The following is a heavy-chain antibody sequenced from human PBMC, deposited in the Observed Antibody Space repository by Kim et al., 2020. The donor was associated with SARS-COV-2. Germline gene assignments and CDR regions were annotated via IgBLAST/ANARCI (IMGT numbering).Heavy chain of an antibody. D-gene: IGHD6-19*01. CDR3: AKDKAGSGWYFDY. Sequence: GGSLRLSCAASGFTFSTYAMGWVRQAPGKGLEWVSGISGSGGSTYYADSVKGRFTISRDNSKNTLYLQMNSLRAEDTAVYYCAKDKAGSGWYFDYWGQGTLVTVSS. CDR1: GFTFSTYA. J-gene: IGHJ4*02. CDR2: ISGSGGST. V-gene: IGHV3-23*01.